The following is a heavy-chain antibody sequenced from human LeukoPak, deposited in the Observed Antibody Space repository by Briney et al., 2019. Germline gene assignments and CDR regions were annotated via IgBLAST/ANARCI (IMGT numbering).Heavy chain of an antibody. D-gene: IGHD2-2*01. CDR1: GFTFSSYA. J-gene: IGHJ6*03. V-gene: IGHV3-23*01. Sequence: HPGGSLRLSCAASGFTFSSYAMSWVRQAPGKGLEWVSAISGSGGSTYYADSVKGRFTISRDNSKNTLYLQMNSLRAEDTAVYYCAKGARPYQLLSFFVELYYMDVWGKGTTVTVSS. CDR3: AKGARPYQLLSFFVELYYMDV. CDR2: ISGSGGST.